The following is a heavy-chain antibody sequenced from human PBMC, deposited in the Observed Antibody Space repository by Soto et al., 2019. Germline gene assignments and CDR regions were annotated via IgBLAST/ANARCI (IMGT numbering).Heavy chain of an antibody. CDR3: VPRPMRCSLYGMDV. J-gene: IGHJ6*02. Sequence: QITLKESGPTLVKPTQTLTLTCTFSGFSLSTSGVGVGWIRQPPGKALEWLALIYWDDDKRYSPSLKSRLTITKDTSKNQVVLTMTNMDPVDTATYYCVPRPMRCSLYGMDVWGQGTTVTFSS. V-gene: IGHV2-5*02. CDR1: GFSLSTSGVG. CDR2: IYWDDDK.